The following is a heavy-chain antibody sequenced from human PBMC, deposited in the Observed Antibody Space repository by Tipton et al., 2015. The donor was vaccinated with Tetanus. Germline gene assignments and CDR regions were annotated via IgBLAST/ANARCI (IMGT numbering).Heavy chain of an antibody. CDR3: ARGNRGSSWYF. CDR2: MNPNTGRA. V-gene: IGHV1-8*02. CDR1: GYPFTVYF. Sequence: QLVQSGDEVQKPGASVRVSCKTSGYPFTVYFIHWIRQATGQGLEWLGYMNPNTGRAGYAQKFQGRVSMTSNLTITTAYMELRNLRSDDTAVYSCARGNRGSSWYFWGQGTLVTVSS. J-gene: IGHJ4*02. D-gene: IGHD6-13*01.